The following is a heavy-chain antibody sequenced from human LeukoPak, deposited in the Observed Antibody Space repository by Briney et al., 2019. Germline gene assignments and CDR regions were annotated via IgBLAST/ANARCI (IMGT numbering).Heavy chain of an antibody. Sequence: GGSLRLSCAVSGITLSNYGMHWVRQAPGKGLKWVAVIWYDGSNKYYADSVKGRFTISRDDSKNTLYLQMNSLRAEDTAVYYCARDPGFGESDYYYGMDVWGQGTTVTVSS. CDR3: ARDPGFGESDYYYGMDV. J-gene: IGHJ6*02. CDR1: GITLSNYG. V-gene: IGHV3-33*08. CDR2: IWYDGSNK. D-gene: IGHD3-10*01.